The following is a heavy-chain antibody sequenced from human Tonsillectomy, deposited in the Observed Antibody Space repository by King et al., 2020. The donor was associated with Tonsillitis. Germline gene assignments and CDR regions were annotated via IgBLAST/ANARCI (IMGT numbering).Heavy chain of an antibody. CDR2: ISQGGSNK. D-gene: IGHD3-22*01. CDR3: AREANYYDSSGLDY. J-gene: IGHJ4*02. CDR1: GFTFSTYS. V-gene: IGHV3-30*04. Sequence: VQLVESGGGVVQPGRSLRLSCAASGFTFSTYSIHWVRQAPGKGLEWVAVISQGGSNKYYADSVRGRFTISRDNSKKTLYLQMNSLRAEDTAVYYCAREANYYDSSGLDYWGQGTLVTVSS.